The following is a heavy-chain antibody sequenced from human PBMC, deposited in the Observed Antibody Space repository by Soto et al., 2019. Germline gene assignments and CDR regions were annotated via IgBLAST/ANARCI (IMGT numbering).Heavy chain of an antibody. Sequence: GGSLRLSCAASGFTFSSYGMHWVRQAPGKGLEWVAVIWYDGSNKYHADSVKGRFTISRDNSKNTLYLQMNSLRAEDTAVYYCARDGIYGDYGYFDYWGQGTLVTVSS. CDR2: IWYDGSNK. D-gene: IGHD4-17*01. J-gene: IGHJ4*02. CDR3: ARDGIYGDYGYFDY. V-gene: IGHV3-33*01. CDR1: GFTFSSYG.